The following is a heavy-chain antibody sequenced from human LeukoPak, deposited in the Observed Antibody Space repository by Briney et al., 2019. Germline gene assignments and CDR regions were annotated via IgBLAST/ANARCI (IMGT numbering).Heavy chain of an antibody. CDR2: IYHSGST. D-gene: IGHD6-19*01. CDR3: ATVYSSGWYAGDDAFDI. CDR1: GGSISSSNW. J-gene: IGHJ3*02. V-gene: IGHV4-4*02. Sequence: SETLSLTCAVSGGSISSSNWWSWVRQPPGKGLERIGEIYHSGSTNYNPSLKSRVTISVDKSKNQFSLKLSSVTAADTAVYYCATVYSSGWYAGDDAFDIWGQGTMVTVSS.